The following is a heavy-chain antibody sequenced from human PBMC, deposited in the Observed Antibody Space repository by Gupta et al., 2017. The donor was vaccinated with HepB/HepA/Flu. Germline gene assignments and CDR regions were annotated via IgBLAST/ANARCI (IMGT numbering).Heavy chain of an antibody. D-gene: IGHD2-21*02. CDR2: IWFDGSNK. CDR3: ARGVVTQNLYYYGMDV. Sequence: QVQVVESGGGVVQPGRSLRLSCAASGFTFGSYGIHWVRQAPGKGLEWVSAIWFDGSNKYYADSVKGRFTISRDNSKNTRYLQMNSLRAEETAVYYCARGVVTQNLYYYGMDVWGQGTTVTVSS. CDR1: GFTFGSYG. J-gene: IGHJ6*02. V-gene: IGHV3-33*01.